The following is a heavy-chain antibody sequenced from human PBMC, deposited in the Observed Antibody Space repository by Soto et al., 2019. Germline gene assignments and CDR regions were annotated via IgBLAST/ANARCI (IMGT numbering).Heavy chain of an antibody. J-gene: IGHJ4*02. Sequence: TGGSLRLSCAASGFTFSSYGMHWVRQAPGKGLEWVAVISYDGSNKYYADSVKGRFTISRDNSKNTLYLQMNSLRAEDTAVYYCAKEGRWLQLSRYYFDYWGQGTLVTVSS. CDR3: AKEGRWLQLSRYYFDY. D-gene: IGHD5-12*01. V-gene: IGHV3-30*18. CDR2: ISYDGSNK. CDR1: GFTFSSYG.